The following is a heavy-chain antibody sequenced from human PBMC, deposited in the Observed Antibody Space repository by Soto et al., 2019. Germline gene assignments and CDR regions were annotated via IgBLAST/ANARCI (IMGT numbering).Heavy chain of an antibody. CDR2: MNPNSGNT. V-gene: IGHV1-8*01. Sequence: ASVEVSCEASGYTFTSYDINWVRQATGQGLEWMGWMNPNSGNTGYAQKFQGRVTMTRNTSISTAYMELSSLRSEDTAVYYCARNSGYYTANWFDPWGQGTLVTVSS. D-gene: IGHD3-3*01. CDR3: ARNSGYYTANWFDP. CDR1: GYTFTSYD. J-gene: IGHJ5*02.